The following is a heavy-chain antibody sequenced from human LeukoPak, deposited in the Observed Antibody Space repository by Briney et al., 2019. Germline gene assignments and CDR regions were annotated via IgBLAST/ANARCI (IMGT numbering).Heavy chain of an antibody. D-gene: IGHD3-10*01. Sequence: PGGSLRLSCAASGFTFSSYAMSWVRQAPGKGLVWVSVISGSGGSTFYADSVKGRFTISRDNSKNTLYLQMNSLRAEDTAVYYCAKDAYYGSGKRIDYWGQGTLVTVPS. J-gene: IGHJ4*02. CDR3: AKDAYYGSGKRIDY. V-gene: IGHV3-23*01. CDR1: GFTFSSYA. CDR2: ISGSGGST.